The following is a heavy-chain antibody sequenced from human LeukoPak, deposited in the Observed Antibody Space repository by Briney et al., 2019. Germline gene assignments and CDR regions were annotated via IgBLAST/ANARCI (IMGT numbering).Heavy chain of an antibody. Sequence: AVKDSCMASGGTFSSYAISWVRQAPGQGLEWMGGIFTIFGTANYAQKFQGRVTITADEYTSTAYMELSSLRSEDTAVYYCARGGGSGSQFYCYYGMDVWGKGTTVTVSS. D-gene: IGHD3-10*01. V-gene: IGHV1-69*01. CDR2: IFTIFGTA. J-gene: IGHJ6*04. CDR1: GGTFSSYA. CDR3: ARGGGSGSQFYCYYGMDV.